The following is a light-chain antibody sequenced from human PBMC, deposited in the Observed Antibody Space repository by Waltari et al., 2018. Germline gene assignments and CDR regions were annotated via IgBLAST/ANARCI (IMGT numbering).Light chain of an antibody. CDR3: QQRGHWPPDAT. Sequence: EIVLTQSPATLSLSPGERATLSCRASQSVNSNLAWYQQKPGQAPRLLTYDGSGRASGIPARFSGSGSGTDFTLTIGSLEPEDSAVYYCQQRGHWPPDATFGPGTKIEIK. V-gene: IGKV3-11*01. J-gene: IGKJ3*01. CDR1: QSVNSN. CDR2: DGS.